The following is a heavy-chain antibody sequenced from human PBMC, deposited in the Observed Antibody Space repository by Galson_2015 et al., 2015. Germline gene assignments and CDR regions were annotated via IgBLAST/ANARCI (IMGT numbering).Heavy chain of an antibody. V-gene: IGHV4-34*01. D-gene: IGHD1-26*01. CDR2: T. J-gene: IGHJ6*03. Sequence: TNYNPSLKSRVTISVDTSKNQFSLTLTSVTAADTAIYYCARGGGKMVGGGYYYYMDVWAKGTAVTVSS. CDR3: ARGGGKMVGGGYYYYMDV.